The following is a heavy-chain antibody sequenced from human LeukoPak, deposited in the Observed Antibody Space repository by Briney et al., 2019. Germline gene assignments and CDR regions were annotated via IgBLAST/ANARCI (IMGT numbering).Heavy chain of an antibody. CDR1: GYTFTGYY. D-gene: IGHD2-8*02. J-gene: IGHJ4*02. V-gene: IGHV1-2*02. CDR2: INPNSGGT. CDR3: VSGDARVGGLYDY. Sequence: GASVKVSCKASGYTFTGYYMHWVRQALGQGLEWMGWINPNSGGTNYAQKFQGRVTMTRDTSISTAYMELSRLRSDDTAVYYCVSGDARVGGLYDYWGQGTLVTVSS.